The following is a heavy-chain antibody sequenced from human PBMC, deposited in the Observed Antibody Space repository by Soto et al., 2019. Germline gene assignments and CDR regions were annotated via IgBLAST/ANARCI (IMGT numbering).Heavy chain of an antibody. Sequence: QVQLVQSGAEVRKPGDSVKVSCKASGHTLASYDINWVRQATGQGLEWMGWMTPDSGDTGYAQKFQGRVTMTWDTSITTAYMELSSLRSDDTAVYYCARDPFYGWFDSWGQGTLVTVSS. CDR2: MTPDSGDT. J-gene: IGHJ5*01. CDR3: ARDPFYGWFDS. D-gene: IGHD3-16*01. CDR1: GHTLASYD. V-gene: IGHV1-8*01.